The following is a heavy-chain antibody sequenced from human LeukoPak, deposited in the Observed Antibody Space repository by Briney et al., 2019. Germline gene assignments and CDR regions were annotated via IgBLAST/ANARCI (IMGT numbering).Heavy chain of an antibody. CDR1: GFTFSSYG. Sequence: GGSLRLSCAASGFTFSSYGVHWVRQAPGKGLEWVAVISYDGSNKYYADSVKGRFTISRDNSKNTLYLQMNSLRAEDTAVYYCAKILGRLANYYYMDVWGKGTTVTVSS. D-gene: IGHD3-16*01. CDR3: AKILGRLANYYYMDV. V-gene: IGHV3-30*18. CDR2: ISYDGSNK. J-gene: IGHJ6*03.